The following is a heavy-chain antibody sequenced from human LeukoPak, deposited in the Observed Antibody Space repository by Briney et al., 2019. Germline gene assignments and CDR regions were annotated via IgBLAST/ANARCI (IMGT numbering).Heavy chain of an antibody. D-gene: IGHD3-10*01. J-gene: IGHJ3*02. CDR1: GYTFTSYG. V-gene: IGHV1-18*01. CDR3: ARDHLYYYGSGSSGAPAFDI. CDR2: ISAYNGNT. Sequence: ASVKVSCKASGYTFTSYGISWVRQAPGQGLEWMGWISAYNGNTNYAQKLQGRVTMTTDTSTSTAYMELSSLRSEDTAVYYCARDHLYYYGSGSSGAPAFDIWGQGTMVTVSS.